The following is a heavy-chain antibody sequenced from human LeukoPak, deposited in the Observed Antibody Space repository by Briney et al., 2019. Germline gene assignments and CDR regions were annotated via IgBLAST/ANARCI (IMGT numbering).Heavy chain of an antibody. CDR2: IKQDGSEK. V-gene: IGHV3-7*01. CDR3: ARDSAGNDY. J-gene: IGHJ4*02. Sequence: WGSLRLSCAASGFTFSTYWMSWVRQAPGKGLEWVANIKQDGSEKYYVYSVKGRFTISRDNAKNSLYLQMNSLRAEDTAMYYCARDSAGNDYWGQGTLVTVSS. D-gene: IGHD6-13*01. CDR1: GFTFSTYW.